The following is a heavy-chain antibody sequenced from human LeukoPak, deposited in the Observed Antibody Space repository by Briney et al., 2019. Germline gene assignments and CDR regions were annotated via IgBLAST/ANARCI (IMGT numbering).Heavy chain of an antibody. Sequence: PSETLSLTCTVSGGSISDYYWNWIRQHPGEGLEWIGYFSFSGSTNYNPSPPSRVTTSVYTSKNQFSLKLSSVTAEDTAVYYGARVPARRVETTPTYFDFWGQGAMVTVSS. V-gene: IGHV4-59*01. CDR1: GGSISDYY. J-gene: IGHJ5*01. D-gene: IGHD2-21*02. CDR2: FSFSGST. CDR3: ARVPARRVETTPTYFDF.